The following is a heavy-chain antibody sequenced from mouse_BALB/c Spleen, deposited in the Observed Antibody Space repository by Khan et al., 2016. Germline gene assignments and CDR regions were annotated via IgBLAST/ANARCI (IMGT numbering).Heavy chain of an antibody. D-gene: IGHD2-3*01. CDR2: ITYSGST. CDR1: GYSITSDYA. Sequence: VKLLESGPGLVKPSQSLSLTCTVTGYSITSDYAWNWIRQFPGNRLEWLGYITYSGSTTYNPSLKSRISITRDTFKNQFFLQLNSVTTEDTATYYCASDVYFPAWFAYWGQGTLGTVSA. V-gene: IGHV3-2*02. J-gene: IGHJ3*01. CDR3: ASDVYFPAWFAY.